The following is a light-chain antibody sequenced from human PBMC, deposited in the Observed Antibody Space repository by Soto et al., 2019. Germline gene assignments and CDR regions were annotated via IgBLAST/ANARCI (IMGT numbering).Light chain of an antibody. CDR3: CSYAGSSTVV. CDR2: GVS. J-gene: IGLJ2*01. V-gene: IGLV2-23*02. Sequence: QPASVSGSPGQSITISCTGTSSDVGSYNLVSWYQQHPGKAPKLMIYGVSKRPSGVSNRFSGSKSGNTASLTISGLQAEDEADYYCCSYAGSSTVVFGGGTKLTVL. CDR1: SSDVGSYNL.